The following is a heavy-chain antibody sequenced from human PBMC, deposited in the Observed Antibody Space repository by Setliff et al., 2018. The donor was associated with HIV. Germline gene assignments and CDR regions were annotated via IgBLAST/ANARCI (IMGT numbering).Heavy chain of an antibody. Sequence: GASVKVSCKASGYTFTNFGITWVRQVPGQGLEWMGWANTNNDKTNYAQKFQGRVTMTTDRSTKTAYLDLGSLRPDDTAVYYCARDLYTSGWPNWFDPWGPGTLVTVSS. V-gene: IGHV1-18*01. CDR3: ARDLYTSGWPNWFDP. D-gene: IGHD6-19*01. CDR1: GYTFTNFG. J-gene: IGHJ5*02. CDR2: ANTNNDKT.